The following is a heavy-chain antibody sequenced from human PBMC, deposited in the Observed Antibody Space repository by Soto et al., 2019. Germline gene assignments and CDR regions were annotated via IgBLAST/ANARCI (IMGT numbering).Heavy chain of an antibody. D-gene: IGHD2-15*01. V-gene: IGHV1-18*01. CDR3: ASAYCSGGSCYDDAFDI. J-gene: IGHJ3*02. CDR2: ISAYNGNT. Sequence: ASVKVSCKASGYTFTSYGISWVRQAPGQGLEWMGWISAYNGNTNYAQKLQGRVTMTTDTSTSTAYMELRSLRPDDTAVYYCASAYCSGGSCYDDAFDIWGQGTMVTVSS. CDR1: GYTFTSYG.